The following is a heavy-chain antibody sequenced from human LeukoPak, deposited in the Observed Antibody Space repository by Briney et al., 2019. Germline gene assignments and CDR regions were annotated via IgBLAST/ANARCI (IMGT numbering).Heavy chain of an antibody. D-gene: IGHD5-24*01. CDR2: ISYDGSSE. V-gene: IGHV3-30*18. Sequence: GGSLRLSCAASGFTFSSYGMPWVRQAPGKGLEWVGVISYDGSSEYYADSVQGRFTVARDNSKNTMYLQMNSLRAEDTAVYYCAKDFRDGYNHPSYYFESWGQGTLVTVSS. CDR1: GFTFSSYG. J-gene: IGHJ4*02. CDR3: AKDFRDGYNHPSYYFES.